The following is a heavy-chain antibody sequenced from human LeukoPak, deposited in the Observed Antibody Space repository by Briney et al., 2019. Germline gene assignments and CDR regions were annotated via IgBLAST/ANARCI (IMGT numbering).Heavy chain of an antibody. D-gene: IGHD3-22*01. CDR1: TFGDYA. CDR3: ASSAYYYDSSGYYTNYYYFDY. J-gene: IGHJ4*02. CDR2: IYYSGST. Sequence: TFGDYAMSWVRQPPGKGLEWIGYIYYSGSTYYNPSLKSRVTISVDTSKNQFSLKLSSVTAADTAVYYCASSAYYYDSSGYYTNYYYFDYWGQGTLVTVSS. V-gene: IGHV4-30-4*08.